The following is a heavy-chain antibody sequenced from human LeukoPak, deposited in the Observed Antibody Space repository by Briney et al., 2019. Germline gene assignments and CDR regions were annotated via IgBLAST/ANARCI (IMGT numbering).Heavy chain of an antibody. D-gene: IGHD6-6*01. CDR3: ARDQRVTGRPDIDY. V-gene: IGHV3-74*03. CDR1: GFTFRNHW. CDR2: ISSDGSST. J-gene: IGHJ4*02. Sequence: PGGSLRLSCAASGFTFRNHWMHWVRHTPGKGLVWVSRISSDGSSTTYADSVKGRFTISRDNAENTLYLQMNNLRAEDTAMYYCARDQRVTGRPDIDYWGQGTLVIVSS.